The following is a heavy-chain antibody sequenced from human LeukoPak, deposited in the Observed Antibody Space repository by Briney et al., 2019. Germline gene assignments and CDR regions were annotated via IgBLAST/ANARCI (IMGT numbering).Heavy chain of an antibody. CDR1: GFSISNDW. CDR3: TLIQGWGSGGYRDF. J-gene: IGHJ4*02. V-gene: IGHV3-15*01. Sequence: GGSLRLSCAASGFSISNDWMSWVRQAPGKGLEWVARVKSRSAGETTDYAAPVKGRFTISRDDSKNTLYLQMNSLKTEDTAVYYCTLIQGWGSGGYRDFWGQGTLVTVSS. CDR2: VKSRSAGETT. D-gene: IGHD3-10*01.